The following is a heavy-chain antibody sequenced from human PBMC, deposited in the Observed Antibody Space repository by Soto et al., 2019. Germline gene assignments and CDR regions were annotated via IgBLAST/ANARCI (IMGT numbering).Heavy chain of an antibody. CDR3: AKDSTRCRYCSAREVETFDY. V-gene: IGHV3-23*01. Sequence: EVQLLESGGGLVQPGGSLRLSCAASGFTFSSYAMSWVRQAPGKGLEWVSAISGSGGSTYYADSVKGRFTISRDNSKNTLYLKMNSLKAEDTTVYYCAKDSTRCRYCSAREVETFDYWGQGTLVTVSS. D-gene: IGHD2-15*01. CDR2: ISGSGGST. CDR1: GFTFSSYA. J-gene: IGHJ4*02.